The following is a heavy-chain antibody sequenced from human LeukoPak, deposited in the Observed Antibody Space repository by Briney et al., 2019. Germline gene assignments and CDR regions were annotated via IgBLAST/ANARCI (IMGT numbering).Heavy chain of an antibody. V-gene: IGHV4-34*01. J-gene: IGHJ3*02. Sequence: SETLSLTCAVYGGSFSGYYWSWLRQPPGKGLEWIGEINHSGSTNYNPSLKSRVTISVDTSKNQFSLKLSSVTAADTAVYYCARGRRITMVRGVIPPAFDIWGQGTMVTVSS. CDR3: ARGRRITMVRGVIPPAFDI. D-gene: IGHD3-10*01. CDR2: INHSGST. CDR1: GGSFSGYY.